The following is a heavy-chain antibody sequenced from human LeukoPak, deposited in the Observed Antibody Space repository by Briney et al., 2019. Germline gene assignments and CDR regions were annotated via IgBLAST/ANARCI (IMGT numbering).Heavy chain of an antibody. J-gene: IGHJ4*02. CDR1: GGAFSSYA. CDR2: IIPIFGTA. Sequence: PSVKVSCKASGGAFSSYAISWVRQAPGQGLEWMGGIIPIFGTANYAQKFQGRVTITADESTSTAYMELSSLRSEDTAVYYCARASKPYYYDSSGYYPFDYWGQGTLVTVSS. CDR3: ARASKPYYYDSSGYYPFDY. V-gene: IGHV1-69*13. D-gene: IGHD3-22*01.